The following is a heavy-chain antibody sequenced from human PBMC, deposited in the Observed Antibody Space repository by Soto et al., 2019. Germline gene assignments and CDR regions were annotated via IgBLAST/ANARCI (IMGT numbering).Heavy chain of an antibody. J-gene: IGHJ4*02. CDR3: AREGVNHYPAYSSDY. V-gene: IGHV3-21*06. D-gene: IGHD2-15*01. CDR1: VVTCIYYP. Sequence: VGSLILSCAASVVTCIYYPLHLFLRAPVKGLEWVSSISVFRDYIRYADSVKGRFAISRYNAKTSLYLQMNSLTAEDTAVYYCAREGVNHYPAYSSDYWGKAPMVTVSS. CDR2: ISVFRDYI.